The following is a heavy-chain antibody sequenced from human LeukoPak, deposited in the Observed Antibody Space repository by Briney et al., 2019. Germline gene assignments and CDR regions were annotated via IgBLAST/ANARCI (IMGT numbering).Heavy chain of an antibody. CDR2: IYYSGST. V-gene: IGHV4-59*01. J-gene: IGHJ4*02. CDR1: GGSISSYY. CDR3: AINYYDRSGYYDY. D-gene: IGHD3-22*01. Sequence: SETLSLTCTVSGGSISSYYWSWIRQPPGKGLEWIGYIYYSGSTNYNPSLKSRVTISVDTSKNQFSLKLSSVTAADTAVYYCAINYYDRSGYYDYWGQGTLVTVSS.